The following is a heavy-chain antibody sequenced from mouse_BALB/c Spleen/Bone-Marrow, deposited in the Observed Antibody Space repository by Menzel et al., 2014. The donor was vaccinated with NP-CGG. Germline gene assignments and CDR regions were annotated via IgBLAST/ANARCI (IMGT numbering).Heavy chain of an antibody. CDR1: GYTFTGYW. J-gene: IGHJ2*01. CDR3: VRKYGKGGDY. V-gene: IGHV1-61*01. D-gene: IGHD2-10*02. CDR2: IDPSDSET. Sequence: QVQLQQSGAELVRPGASVKLSCKASGYTFTGYWMNWVKQRPGQGPEWIGMIDPSDSETHYNEMFKDKATLTVDKSSSTVYMQFSGLTSEDSAVYYCVRKYGKGGDYWGQGTTLTVSS.